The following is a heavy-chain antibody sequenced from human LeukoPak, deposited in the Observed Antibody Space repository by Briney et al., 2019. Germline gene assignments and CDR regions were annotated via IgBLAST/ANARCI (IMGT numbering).Heavy chain of an antibody. J-gene: IGHJ4*02. CDR1: GFTFDDYA. CDR2: ISWNSGSI. Sequence: GGSLRLSCAASGFTFDDYAMHWVRQAPGKGLEWDSGISWNSGSIGYADSVKGRFTISRDNAKNMLYLQMNSLRAEDTAVYYCARGGLFKYFFDYWGQGTPVTVSS. CDR3: ARGGLFKYFFDY. D-gene: IGHD2-15*01. V-gene: IGHV3-9*01.